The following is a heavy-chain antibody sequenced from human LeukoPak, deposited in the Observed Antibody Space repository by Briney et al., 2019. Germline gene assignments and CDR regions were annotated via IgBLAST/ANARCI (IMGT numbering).Heavy chain of an antibody. CDR3: ARTMVSEFEGREPVDY. D-gene: IGHD4-23*01. J-gene: IGHJ4*02. Sequence: ASVKVSCKASGYTFTSYGISWVRQAPGQGLEWMGWISAYNGNTNYAQKLQGRVTMTTDTSTSTAYMELRSLRSDDAAVYYCARTMVSEFEGREPVDYWGQGTLVTVSS. V-gene: IGHV1-18*01. CDR2: ISAYNGNT. CDR1: GYTFTSYG.